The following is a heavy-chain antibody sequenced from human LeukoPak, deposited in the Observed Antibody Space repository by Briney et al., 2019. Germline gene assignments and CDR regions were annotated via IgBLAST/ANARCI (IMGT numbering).Heavy chain of an antibody. CDR1: GFTFSSYA. D-gene: IGHD3-10*01. CDR2: ISYDGSNK. Sequence: GGSLRLSCAASGFTFSSYAMHWVRQAPGKGLEWVAVISYDGSNKYYADSVKGRFTISRDNSKNTLYLQMNSLRAEDTAVYYCARDRGYYGSGSYYPDYWGQGTLVTVSS. CDR3: ARDRGYYGSGSYYPDY. J-gene: IGHJ4*02. V-gene: IGHV3-30*04.